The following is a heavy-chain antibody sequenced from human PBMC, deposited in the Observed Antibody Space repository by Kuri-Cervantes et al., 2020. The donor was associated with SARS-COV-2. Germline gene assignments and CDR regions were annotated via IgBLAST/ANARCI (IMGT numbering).Heavy chain of an antibody. D-gene: IGHD3-22*01. CDR3: ARDLAYDNSGYAFDY. Sequence: SETLSLTCTVSGGSISSGSYYWSWIRQPAGKGLEWIGRIHTSGSTNYNPSLKSRVNISVDTSKNQFSLKLSSVTAADTAVYYCARDLAYDNSGYAFDYWGQGTLVTVSS. CDR2: IHTSGST. J-gene: IGHJ4*02. V-gene: IGHV4-61*02. CDR1: GGSISSGSYY.